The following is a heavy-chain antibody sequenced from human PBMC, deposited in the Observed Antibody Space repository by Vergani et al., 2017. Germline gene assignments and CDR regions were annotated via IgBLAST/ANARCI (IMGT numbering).Heavy chain of an antibody. CDR2: IDPDDGKT. V-gene: IGHV1-69-2*01. CDR1: GYTFSDTY. J-gene: IGHJ3*02. Sequence: EVQLVQSGAEVKKPGATVKISCKVSGYTFSDTYMHWVQQAPGKGLEWVGLIDPDDGKTIYAEKFQGRVTITADTSRDTAYMELSSLRSEDTAVYYCARGRGAAGGYDAFNIWGQGTMVTVSS. D-gene: IGHD5-12*01. CDR3: ARGRGAAGGYDAFNI.